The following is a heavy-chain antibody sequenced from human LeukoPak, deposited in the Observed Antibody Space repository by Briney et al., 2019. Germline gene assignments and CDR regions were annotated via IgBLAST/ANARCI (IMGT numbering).Heavy chain of an antibody. CDR2: ISSSSSTI. CDR1: GFTFSSYS. J-gene: IGHJ4*02. CDR3: ARDHRTVTTIDFDY. D-gene: IGHD4-17*01. Sequence: PGGSLRLSCAASGFTFSSYSMNWVRQAPGKGLEWVSYISSSSSTIYYADSVKGRFTISRDNAKNSLYLQMNSLRAEDTAVYYCARDHRTVTTIDFDYWGQGTLVTVSS. V-gene: IGHV3-48*04.